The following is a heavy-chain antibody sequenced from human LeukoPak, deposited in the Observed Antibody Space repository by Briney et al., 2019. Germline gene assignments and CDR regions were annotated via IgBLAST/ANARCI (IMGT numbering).Heavy chain of an antibody. CDR1: GFTFSSYA. CDR3: AKYRYDFWSGYLNY. D-gene: IGHD3-3*01. J-gene: IGHJ4*02. CDR2: ISGSGGST. Sequence: GGSLRLSCAASGFTFSSYAMSWVRQALGKGLEWVSAISGSGGSTYYADSVKGRFTISRDNSKNTLYLQMNSLRAEDTAVYYCAKYRYDFWSGYLNYWGQGTLVTVYS. V-gene: IGHV3-23*01.